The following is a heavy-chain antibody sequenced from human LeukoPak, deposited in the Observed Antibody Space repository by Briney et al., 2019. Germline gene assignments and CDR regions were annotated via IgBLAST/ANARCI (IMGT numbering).Heavy chain of an antibody. CDR1: GYSFTSHY. D-gene: IGHD3-9*01. V-gene: IGHV1-46*01. CDR2: INPSGSST. J-gene: IGHJ4*02. Sequence: ASVKVSCKASGYSFTSHYMHWVRQAPGQGLEWMGLINPSGSSTLYAQKFQGRVTMTRDMSTTTDYMELSSLRSEDTAVYYCARSKRAAVLRYFDWLLWGWGQGTLVTVSS. CDR3: ARSKRAAVLRYFDWLLWG.